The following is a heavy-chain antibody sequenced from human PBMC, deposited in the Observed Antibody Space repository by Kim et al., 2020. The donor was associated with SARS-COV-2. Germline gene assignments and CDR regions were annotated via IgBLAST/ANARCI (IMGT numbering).Heavy chain of an antibody. V-gene: IGHV5-10-1*01. CDR3: ASHGSYYYDSSGILQG. D-gene: IGHD3-22*01. CDR1: GYSFTSYW. CDR2: IDPSDSYT. Sequence: GESLKISCKGSGYSFTSYWISWVRQMPGKGLEWMGRIDPSDSYTNYSPSFQGHVTISADKSISTAYLQWSSLKASDTAMYYCASHGSYYYDSSGILQGWGQGTLVTVSS. J-gene: IGHJ4*02.